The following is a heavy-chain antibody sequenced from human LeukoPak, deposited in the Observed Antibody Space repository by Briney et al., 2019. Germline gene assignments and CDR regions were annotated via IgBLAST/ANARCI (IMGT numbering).Heavy chain of an antibody. CDR2: LSGSGRST. CDR1: GFTFTNYA. J-gene: IGHJ4*02. Sequence: GGSLRLSCTASGFTFTNYAMSWVRQGPGKGLEWVSSLSGSGRSTYYADSVEGRFSISRDTSWNTLYLQMNSLRAEDTAVYYCAKAKSGSYPPFDYWGQGALVSVSS. V-gene: IGHV3-23*01. CDR3: AKAKSGSYPPFDY. D-gene: IGHD1-26*01.